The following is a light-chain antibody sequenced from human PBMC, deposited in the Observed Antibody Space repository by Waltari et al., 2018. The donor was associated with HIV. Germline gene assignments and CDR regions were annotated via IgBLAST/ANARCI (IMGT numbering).Light chain of an antibody. J-gene: IGKJ1*01. Sequence: IEMTQSPASLAVSLGEKATINCKSSQSFLYSANNTNYLAWYQQKPGQPPKLLFYWASTRESGVHDRFRGTGSATDFTLIITSLQAEDVAVYYCQQYYSSPRTFSPGTKVEVK. V-gene: IGKV4-1*01. CDR3: QQYYSSPRT. CDR2: WAS. CDR1: QSFLYSANNTNY.